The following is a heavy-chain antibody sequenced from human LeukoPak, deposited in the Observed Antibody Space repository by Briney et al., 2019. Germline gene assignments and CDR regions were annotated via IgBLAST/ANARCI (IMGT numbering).Heavy chain of an antibody. CDR3: ARHHKGGDSSGHYYVNYFDS. CDR2: IYTSGST. Sequence: KPSETLSLTCTVSGGSISSYHWSWIRQPAGRGLEWIGHIYTSGSTNYNPSLNGRVSMSVDMSRNQYSLKLSSVTAADTAVYYCARHHKGGDSSGHYYVNYFDSWGQGTLVTVSS. J-gene: IGHJ4*02. D-gene: IGHD3-22*01. V-gene: IGHV4-4*07. CDR1: GGSISSYH.